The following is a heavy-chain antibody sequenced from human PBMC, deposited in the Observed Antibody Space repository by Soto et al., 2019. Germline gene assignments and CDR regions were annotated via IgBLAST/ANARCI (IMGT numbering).Heavy chain of an antibody. Sequence: EVQLVESGGGLVQPGGSLRLSCAASGFTFSNYWMHWVRQAPGKGLVWVSRINSGGSSRSYADSVKGRFTISRDNARNTLYVQMNSLRVEDTAVYYCARAGDRGYEPDDWGQGTLVTVSS. D-gene: IGHD5-12*01. CDR2: INSGGSSR. J-gene: IGHJ4*02. V-gene: IGHV3-74*01. CDR1: GFTFSNYW. CDR3: ARAGDRGYEPDD.